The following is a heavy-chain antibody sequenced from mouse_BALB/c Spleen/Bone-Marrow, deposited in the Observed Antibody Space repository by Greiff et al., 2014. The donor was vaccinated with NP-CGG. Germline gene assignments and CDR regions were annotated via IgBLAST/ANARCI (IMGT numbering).Heavy chain of an antibody. Sequence: VNVVESGAKLVRPGVSVKISCKGSGYTFTDHAIHWVKRSHAKSLEWIGVISGYYGDAIYNQKFKGKATMTVDKSSSIAYMELARLTSEDSAIYYCARSGKVRNAMDYWGQGTSVTVSS. V-gene: IGHV1S137*01. CDR3: ARSGKVRNAMDY. CDR1: GYTFTDHA. D-gene: IGHD2-14*01. CDR2: ISGYYGDA. J-gene: IGHJ4*01.